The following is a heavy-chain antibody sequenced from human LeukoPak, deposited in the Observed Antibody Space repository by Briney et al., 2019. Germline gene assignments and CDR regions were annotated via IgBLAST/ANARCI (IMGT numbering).Heavy chain of an antibody. D-gene: IGHD2-15*01. Sequence: GGSLRLSCAASGFTFSSYAMHWVRQAPGKGLEWVAVISYDGSNKYYADSVKGRFTISRDNSKNTLYLQMNSLRAEDTAVYYCARGVVVAANGAFDIWGQGTMVTVSS. CDR2: ISYDGSNK. CDR3: ARGVVVAANGAFDI. V-gene: IGHV3-30*04. CDR1: GFTFSSYA. J-gene: IGHJ3*02.